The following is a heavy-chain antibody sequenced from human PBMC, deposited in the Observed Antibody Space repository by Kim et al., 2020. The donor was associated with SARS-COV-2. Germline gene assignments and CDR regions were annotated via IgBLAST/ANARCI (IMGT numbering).Heavy chain of an antibody. CDR3: TRHGHSYGDYVDY. V-gene: IGHV3-73*01. Sequence: GGSLRLSCAASGFTFSGSAMHWVRQASGKGLEWVGRIRSKANSYATAYAASVKGRFTISRDDSKNTAYLQMNSLKTEDTAVYYCTRHGHSYGDYVDYWGQGTLVTVSS. J-gene: IGHJ4*02. CDR2: IRSKANSYAT. D-gene: IGHD4-17*01. CDR1: GFTFSGSA.